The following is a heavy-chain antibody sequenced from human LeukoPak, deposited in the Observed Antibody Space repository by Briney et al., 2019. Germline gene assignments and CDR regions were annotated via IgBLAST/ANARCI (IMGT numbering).Heavy chain of an antibody. CDR2: ISGGSEDT. CDR3: ARTIAQYSNSWLYFYYGLDV. D-gene: IGHD6-13*01. V-gene: IGHV3-23*01. CDR1: GCTFDSYA. Sequence: GGSLRLSCTASGCTFDSYAMSWVRLAPGEGLEWVSSISGGSEDTYYADSVKGRFTISRDNSKSTLYLQMSSLRAEDAAVYYCARTIAQYSNSWLYFYYGLDVWGQGTTVTVSS. J-gene: IGHJ6*02.